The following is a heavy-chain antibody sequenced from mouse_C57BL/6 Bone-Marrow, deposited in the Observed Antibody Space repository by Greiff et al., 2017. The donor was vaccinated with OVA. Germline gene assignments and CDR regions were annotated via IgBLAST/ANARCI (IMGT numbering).Heavy chain of an antibody. D-gene: IGHD1-1*02. CDR3: ARYVGGTVYGY. CDR2: IDPADSNT. V-gene: IGHV1-69*01. CDR1: GYTFTSYC. J-gene: IGHJ2*01. Sequence: QVQLQQPGAELVRPGASVKLSCKASGYTFTSYCMNWVKQRPGQGLEWIGEIDPADSNTNYNQKFKGKSTLTVDKSSSTAYMQLSSLTSEDSAVFYFARYVGGTVYGYWGQGTTLTVSS.